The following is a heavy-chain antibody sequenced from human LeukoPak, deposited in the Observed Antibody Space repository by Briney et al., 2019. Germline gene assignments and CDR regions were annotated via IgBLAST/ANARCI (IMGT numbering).Heavy chain of an antibody. CDR2: IYYSGST. J-gene: IGHJ3*02. V-gene: IGHV4-39*07. CDR1: GGSISSSSYY. CDR3: ARDDVVRGFSPDINAFDI. D-gene: IGHD3-10*01. Sequence: SETLSLNCTVSGGSISSSSYYWGSIRQPPGKGQELIGSIYYSGSTYYNPSLKSRVTISVDTSKNQFSLKLSSVTAADTAVYYCARDDVVRGFSPDINAFDIWGQGTMVTVSS.